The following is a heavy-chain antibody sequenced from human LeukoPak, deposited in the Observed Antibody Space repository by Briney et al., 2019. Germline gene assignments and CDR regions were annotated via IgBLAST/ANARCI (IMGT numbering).Heavy chain of an antibody. CDR2: IYTSGST. CDR3: ARENRYCSSTSCRNWFDP. D-gene: IGHD2-2*01. V-gene: IGHV4-4*07. Sequence: PSETLSLTCTVSGGSISSYYWSWIRQPAGKGLEWIGRIYTSGSTNYNPSLKSRVTMSVDTSKNQFSLKLSSVTAADTAAYYCARENRYCSSTSCRNWFDPWGQGTLVTVSS. CDR1: GGSISSYY. J-gene: IGHJ5*02.